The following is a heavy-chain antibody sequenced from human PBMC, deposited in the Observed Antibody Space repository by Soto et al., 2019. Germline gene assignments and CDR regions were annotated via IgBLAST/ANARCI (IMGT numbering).Heavy chain of an antibody. Sequence: GGSLRLSCAASGFTFSSYAMSWVRQAPGKGLEWVSAISGSGGSTYYADSVKGRFTISRDNSKNTLYLQMNSLGADDTAVYYCAKDFNPWEPLRQLDYWGQGALVTVSS. CDR2: ISGSGGST. D-gene: IGHD1-26*01. V-gene: IGHV3-23*01. J-gene: IGHJ4*02. CDR3: AKDFNPWEPLRQLDY. CDR1: GFTFSSYA.